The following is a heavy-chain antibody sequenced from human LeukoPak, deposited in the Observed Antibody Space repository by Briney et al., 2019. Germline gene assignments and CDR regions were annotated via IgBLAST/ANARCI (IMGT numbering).Heavy chain of an antibody. CDR1: AFTFSTYT. V-gene: IGHV3-23*01. CDR2: ISGTGSAT. D-gene: IGHD3/OR15-3a*01. J-gene: IGHJ6*02. CDR3: VPLGGLGYYQYGMDV. Sequence: GGSLRLSCAAPAFTFSTYTMTWIRQTPGKGLEWVSTISGTGSATYHADSVRGRFTISRDNSKNTLFLQMNSLRAEDTAIYYCVPLGGLGYYQYGMDVWGRGTTVTVSS.